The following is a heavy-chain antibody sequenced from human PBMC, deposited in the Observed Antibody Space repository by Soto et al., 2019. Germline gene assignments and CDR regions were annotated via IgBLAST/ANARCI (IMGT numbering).Heavy chain of an antibody. V-gene: IGHV1-69*06. J-gene: IGHJ6*02. D-gene: IGHD3-10*01. Sequence: ASVKVSCKASGGTFSSYTMSWVRQAPGQGLEWMGGIIPIFGTANYAQKFQGRVTITADKSTSTAYMELSSLRSEDTAVYYCAREEVRGVISYYYGMDVWGQGTTVTVSS. CDR2: IIPIFGTA. CDR1: GGTFSSYT. CDR3: AREEVRGVISYYYGMDV.